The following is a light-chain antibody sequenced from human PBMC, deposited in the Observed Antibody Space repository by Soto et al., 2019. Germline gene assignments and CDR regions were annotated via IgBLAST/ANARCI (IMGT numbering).Light chain of an antibody. V-gene: IGKV3D-20*02. CDR3: QQRSNWPWT. J-gene: IGKJ1*01. Sequence: ETELTQSPGTRSWSPAERATLSCRASQPISSNYFAWYQQKPGQAPRLLIYGISSRPTGIPARFSGSGSGTDFTLTISRLEPEDFGVYYCQQRSNWPWTFGQGTKVDIK. CDR1: QPISSNY. CDR2: GIS.